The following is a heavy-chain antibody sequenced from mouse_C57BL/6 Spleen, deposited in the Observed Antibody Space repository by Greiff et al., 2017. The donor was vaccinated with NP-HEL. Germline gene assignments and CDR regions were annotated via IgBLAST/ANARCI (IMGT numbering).Heavy chain of an antibody. CDR1: GYTFTDYY. J-gene: IGHJ2*01. CDR3: ARRSGSSWGLYYFDY. CDR2: INPNNGGT. Sequence: EVQLQQSGPELVKPGASVKISCKASGYTFTDYYMNWVKQSHGKSLEWIGDINPNNGGTSYNQKFKGKATLTVDKSSSTAYMELRSLTSEDSAVYYCARRSGSSWGLYYFDYWGQGTTLTVSS. V-gene: IGHV1-26*01. D-gene: IGHD1-1*01.